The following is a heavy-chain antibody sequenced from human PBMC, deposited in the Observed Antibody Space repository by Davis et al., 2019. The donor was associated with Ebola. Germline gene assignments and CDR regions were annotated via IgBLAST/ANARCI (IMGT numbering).Heavy chain of an antibody. Sequence: GESLKISCAAPGFTFSGSAMHWVRQASGKGLEWVGRIRSKANSYATAYAASVKGRFTISSDDSKNTAYLQINSLKTEDTAVYYCTLASGYVDYWGQGTLVTVSS. V-gene: IGHV3-73*01. CDR3: TLASGYVDY. D-gene: IGHD1-26*01. J-gene: IGHJ4*02. CDR2: IRSKANSYAT. CDR1: GFTFSGSA.